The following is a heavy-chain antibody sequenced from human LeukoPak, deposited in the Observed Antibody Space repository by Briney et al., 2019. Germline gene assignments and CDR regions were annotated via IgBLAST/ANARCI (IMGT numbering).Heavy chain of an antibody. J-gene: IGHJ5*02. CDR2: IWYDGSSK. CDR3: ARAPGYYSNPFFDH. V-gene: IGHV3-33*01. CDR1: GFTFSSFA. Sequence: PGSSLRLSCAASGFTFSSFAMHWVRRAPGKGLEWVALIWYDGSSKSYADSVKGRSTVSRDNSRNTLYLQMSSLRAEDTAVYYCARAPGYYSNPFFDHRGQGTLVAVSS. D-gene: IGHD3-22*01.